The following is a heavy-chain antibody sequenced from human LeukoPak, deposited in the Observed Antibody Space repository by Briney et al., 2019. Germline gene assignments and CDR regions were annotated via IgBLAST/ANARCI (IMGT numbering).Heavy chain of an antibody. CDR3: ARGLCRSSHYDFWSGYSCPNWFDP. J-gene: IGHJ5*02. Sequence: SETLSLTCAVYGGSFSGYYWSWIRQPPGKGLEWIGEINHSGSTDYNPSLKSRVTISVDTSKNQFSLKLSSVTAADMAVYYCARGLCRSSHYDFWSGYSCPNWFDPWGQGTLVTVFS. V-gene: IGHV4-34*01. CDR2: INHSGST. D-gene: IGHD3-3*01. CDR1: GGSFSGYY.